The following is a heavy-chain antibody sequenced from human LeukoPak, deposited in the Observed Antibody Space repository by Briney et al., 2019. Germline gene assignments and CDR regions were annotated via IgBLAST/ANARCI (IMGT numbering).Heavy chain of an antibody. CDR3: ARIITATEAFDI. CDR1: GFSLTTSGMC. J-gene: IGHJ3*02. CDR2: IDWDDDK. Sequence: SGPALVKPTQTLTLTCTFSGFSLTTSGMCVSWIRQPPGKALEWLARIDWDDDKHYSTSLKTRVTISKDTTKNQVVLTMTNMDPVDTATYYCARIITATEAFDIWGQGTMVTVSS. V-gene: IGHV2-70*11. D-gene: IGHD5-18*01.